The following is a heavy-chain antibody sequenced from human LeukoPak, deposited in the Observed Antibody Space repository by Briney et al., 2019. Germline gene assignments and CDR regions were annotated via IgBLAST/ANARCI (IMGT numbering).Heavy chain of an antibody. CDR3: ARGAYSGSYHAYGMDV. CDR1: GYTFTSYG. CDR2: ISAYNGNT. V-gene: IGHV1-18*01. D-gene: IGHD1-26*01. J-gene: IGHJ6*02. Sequence: ASVKVSCKASGYTFTSYGISWVRQAPGQGLEWMGWISAYNGNTNYAQKLQGRVTMTTDTSTSTAYMELRSLRSDDTAVYYCARGAYSGSYHAYGMDVWGQGTTVTVSS.